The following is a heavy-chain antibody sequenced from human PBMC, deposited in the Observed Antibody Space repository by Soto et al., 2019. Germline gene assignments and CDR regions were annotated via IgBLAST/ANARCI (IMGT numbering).Heavy chain of an antibody. Sequence: GGSLRLSCAASGFTFSSYGMHWVRQAPGKGLEWVAVISYDGSNKYYADSVKGRFTISRDNSKNTLYLQMNSLRAEDTAVYYCAKDHPSLSITPIGGMDVWGQGTTVTVSS. CDR1: GFTFSSYG. D-gene: IGHD2-15*01. V-gene: IGHV3-30*18. J-gene: IGHJ6*02. CDR2: ISYDGSNK. CDR3: AKDHPSLSITPIGGMDV.